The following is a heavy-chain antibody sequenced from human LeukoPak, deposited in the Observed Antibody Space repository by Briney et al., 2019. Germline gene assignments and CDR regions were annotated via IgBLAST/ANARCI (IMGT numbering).Heavy chain of an antibody. V-gene: IGHV4-59*12. CDR2: TSYSGNT. CDR3: ARGRYLTTSGGAAAGFLDY. Sequence: SETLSLTCSVSGGSISSFYCSWIRQPPGKGLEWIGYTSYSGNTNYNPSLKSRVTMSVDTSRKQFSLRLTSVTAADTAVYYCARGRYLTTSGGAAAGFLDYWGQGSLVTVS. D-gene: IGHD6-13*01. CDR1: GGSISSFY. J-gene: IGHJ4*02.